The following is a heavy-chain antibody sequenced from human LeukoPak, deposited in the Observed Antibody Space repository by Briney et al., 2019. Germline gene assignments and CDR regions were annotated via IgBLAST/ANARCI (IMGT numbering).Heavy chain of an antibody. CDR2: ISSSSSYI. CDR1: GFTFSSYS. J-gene: IGHJ4*02. Sequence: GGSLRLSCAASGFTFSSYSMNWVRQAPGKGLEWVSSISSSSSYIYYADSVKGRFTISRDNAKNSLYLQMNSLRAEDTAVYYCAREKLVYVVDYWGQGTLVTVSS. V-gene: IGHV3-21*01. CDR3: AREKLVYVVDY. D-gene: IGHD6-6*01.